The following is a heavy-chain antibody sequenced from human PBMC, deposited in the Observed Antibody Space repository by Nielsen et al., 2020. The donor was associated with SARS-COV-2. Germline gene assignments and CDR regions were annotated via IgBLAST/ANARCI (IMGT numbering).Heavy chain of an antibody. Sequence: GGSLRLSCAASGFTFSSYSMKWVRQAPGKGLEWVSHISSSSTYIYYADSVKGRFTISRDNSKNTLYLQMNSLRAEDTAVYYCAKARTLGSYFDYWGQGTLVTVSS. J-gene: IGHJ4*02. CDR1: GFTFSSYS. V-gene: IGHV3-21*05. CDR3: AKARTLGSYFDY. CDR2: ISSSSTYI. D-gene: IGHD1-26*01.